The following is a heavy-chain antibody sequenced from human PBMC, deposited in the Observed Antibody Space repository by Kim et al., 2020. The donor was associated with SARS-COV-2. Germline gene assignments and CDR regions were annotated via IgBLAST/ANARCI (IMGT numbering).Heavy chain of an antibody. CDR1: GGSFSGYY. Sequence: SETLSLTCAVYGGSFSGYYWSWIRQPPGKGLEWIGEINHSGSTNYNPSLKSRVTISVDTSKNQFSLKLSSVTAADTAVYYCARGFNTMIVVFIKPYYYYG. CDR2: INHSGST. D-gene: IGHD3-22*01. J-gene: IGHJ6*01. CDR3: ARGFNTMIVVFIKPYYYYG. V-gene: IGHV4-34*01.